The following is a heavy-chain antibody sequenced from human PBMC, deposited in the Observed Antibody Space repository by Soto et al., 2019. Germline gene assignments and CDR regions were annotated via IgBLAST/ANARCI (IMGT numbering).Heavy chain of an antibody. CDR2: INHSGST. Sequence: PSDTLSLTCAVYGGSFSGYYWSWIRQPPGKGLEWIGEINHSGSTNYNPSLKSRVTISVDTSKNQFSLKLSSVTAADTAVYYCARGLSVSAGTFDYWGQGTLVTVSS. V-gene: IGHV4-34*01. D-gene: IGHD6-19*01. CDR3: ARGLSVSAGTFDY. CDR1: GGSFSGYY. J-gene: IGHJ4*02.